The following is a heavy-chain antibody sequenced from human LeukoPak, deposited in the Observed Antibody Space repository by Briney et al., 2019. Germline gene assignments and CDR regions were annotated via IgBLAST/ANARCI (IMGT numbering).Heavy chain of an antibody. D-gene: IGHD1-14*01. V-gene: IGHV4-59*13. CDR1: GGSISSYY. Sequence: SETLSLPCTVSGGSISSYYWSWIRQPPGKGLEWIGYIYYSGSTNYNPSLKSRVTISVDTSKNQFSLKLSSVTAADTAVYYCARARTTFYFDYWGQGTLVTVSS. CDR2: IYYSGST. CDR3: ARARTTFYFDY. J-gene: IGHJ4*02.